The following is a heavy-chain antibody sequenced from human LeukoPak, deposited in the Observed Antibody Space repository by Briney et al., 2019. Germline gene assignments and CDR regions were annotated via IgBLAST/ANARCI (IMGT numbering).Heavy chain of an antibody. CDR1: GFTVSSNY. Sequence: PGGSLRLSCAASGFTVSSNYMGWVRQAPGKGLEWVSVIYSGGSTYYADSVKGRFTISRDNSKNTLYLQMNSLRAEDTAVYYCARGGSSHSFDPWGQGTLVTVSS. J-gene: IGHJ5*02. CDR3: ARGGSSHSFDP. CDR2: IYSGGST. V-gene: IGHV3-66*02. D-gene: IGHD6-13*01.